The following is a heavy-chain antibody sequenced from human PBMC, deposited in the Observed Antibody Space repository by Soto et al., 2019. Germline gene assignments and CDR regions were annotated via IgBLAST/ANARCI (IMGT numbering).Heavy chain of an antibody. CDR1: GGSIISYY. J-gene: IGHJ6*02. Sequence: QVQLQESGPGLVKPSETLSLTCSVSGGSIISYYWSWIRQPPGKGLEWIGYIYYTGSAFYNPALKSRASISVDSSKTQFSLTLSSVTAADTAVYYGARDEGYFSSIKSHYGLDVWGQGTTVIVSS. D-gene: IGHD2-2*01. CDR3: ARDEGYFSSIKSHYGLDV. V-gene: IGHV4-59*01. CDR2: IYYTGSA.